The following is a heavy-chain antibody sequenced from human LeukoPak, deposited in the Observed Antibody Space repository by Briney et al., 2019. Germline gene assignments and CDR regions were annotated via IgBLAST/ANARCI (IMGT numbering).Heavy chain of an antibody. V-gene: IGHV3-49*04. D-gene: IGHD4-17*01. Sequence: PGGSLRLSCTASGFTFGDYAMSWVRQAPGKGLEWVGFIRTKAYGGTTEYAASVKGRFTISRDDSKSIGYLQMNSLSTEDTALYYCSRSPYGFVYYFDYWGQGTLVTVSS. J-gene: IGHJ4*02. CDR3: SRSPYGFVYYFDY. CDR1: GFTFGDYA. CDR2: IRTKAYGGTT.